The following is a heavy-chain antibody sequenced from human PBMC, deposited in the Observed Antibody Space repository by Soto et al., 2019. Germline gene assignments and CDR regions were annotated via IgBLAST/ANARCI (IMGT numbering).Heavy chain of an antibody. CDR1: GFTLSSYT. Sequence: HPGGSLSLSFSASGFTLSSYTMSWVRLTPGKGLQWVSTIFTGGTSTVYADPVRGRFSISRDDSKNTLYLQMDNLRVDDTALYFCAKGRHPDGIWTFDYWGRGTLVTVSS. J-gene: IGHJ4*02. CDR2: IFTGGTST. CDR3: AKGRHPDGIWTFDY. D-gene: IGHD3-9*01. V-gene: IGHV3-23*05.